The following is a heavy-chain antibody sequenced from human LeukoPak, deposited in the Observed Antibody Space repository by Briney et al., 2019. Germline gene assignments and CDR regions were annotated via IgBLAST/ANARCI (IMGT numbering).Heavy chain of an antibody. CDR3: ARRAFPRCYSL. J-gene: IGHJ4*02. Sequence: SETLSLTCAVYGGSFSGYYWSWLRQPPGKGLEWIGEINHSGSTNYNPSLKSRVTISVDTSKNQFSLKVRSVTAADTAVFYCARRAFPRCYSLWGQGTLVTVSS. D-gene: IGHD2-15*01. CDR1: GGSFSGYY. CDR2: INHSGST. V-gene: IGHV4-34*01.